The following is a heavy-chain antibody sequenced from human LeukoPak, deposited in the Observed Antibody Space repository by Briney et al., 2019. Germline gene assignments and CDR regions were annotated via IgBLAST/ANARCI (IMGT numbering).Heavy chain of an antibody. V-gene: IGHV3-21*01. CDR3: ATSSFPASSSWYYFDY. CDR2: ISSSSSYI. Sequence: PGGSLRLSFAASGFTFSSYSMNWVRQAPGKGLEWVSSISSSSSYIYYADSVKGRFTISRDNAKNSLYLQMNSLRAEDTAVYYCATSSFPASSSWYYFDYWGQGTLVTVSS. J-gene: IGHJ4*02. D-gene: IGHD6-13*01. CDR1: GFTFSSYS.